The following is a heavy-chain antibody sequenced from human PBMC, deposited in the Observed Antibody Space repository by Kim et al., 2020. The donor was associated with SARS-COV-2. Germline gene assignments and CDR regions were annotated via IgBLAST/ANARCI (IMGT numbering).Heavy chain of an antibody. CDR1: GFTFSSYA. CDR3: MTQERTVQVYYGMDV. Sequence: GGSLRLSCAASGFTFSSYAMSWVRQAPGKGLEWVSAISGSGGSTYYADSVKGRFTISRDNSKNTLYLQMNSLRAEDTAVYYCMTQERTVQVYYGMDVWGQGTTVTVSS. J-gene: IGHJ6*02. CDR2: ISGSGGST. D-gene: IGHD3-10*01. V-gene: IGHV3-23*01.